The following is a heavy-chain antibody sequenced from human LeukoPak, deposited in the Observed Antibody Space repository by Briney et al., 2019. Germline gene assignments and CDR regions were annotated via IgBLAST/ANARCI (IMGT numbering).Heavy chain of an antibody. CDR1: GFTFSSYW. Sequence: GGSLRLSCAASGFTFSSYWMSWVRQAPGKGLEWVANIKQDGSEKYYVDSVKGRFTISRDNAKNSLYLQMNSLRAEDMAVYYCARESDIVVVVAAFDYWGQGTLVTVSS. J-gene: IGHJ4*02. V-gene: IGHV3-7*01. CDR3: ARESDIVVVVAAFDY. CDR2: IKQDGSEK. D-gene: IGHD2-15*01.